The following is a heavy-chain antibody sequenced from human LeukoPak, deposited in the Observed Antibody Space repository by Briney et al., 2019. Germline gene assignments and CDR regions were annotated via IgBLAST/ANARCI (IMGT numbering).Heavy chain of an antibody. D-gene: IGHD3-22*01. J-gene: IGHJ4*02. Sequence: ASVKVSCKASGYTFTRDFIHWVRQAPGEGLEWMGIVNPGGGGTNYAQKFQGRVTMTRDTSTNTVYMELRSLRSEDTAVYYCARQIEGFDDGSDYQGFDYWGQGTLVTVSS. V-gene: IGHV1-46*01. CDR2: VNPGGGGT. CDR3: ARQIEGFDDGSDYQGFDY. CDR1: GYTFTRDF.